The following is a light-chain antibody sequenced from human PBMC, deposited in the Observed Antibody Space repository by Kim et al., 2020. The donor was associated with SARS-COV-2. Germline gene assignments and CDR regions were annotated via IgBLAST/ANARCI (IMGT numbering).Light chain of an antibody. V-gene: IGKV1-39*01. CDR2: AAS. CDR3: QQSYSTPLPYT. CDR1: QSISSY. Sequence: DIQMTQSPSSLSASVGDRVTITCRASQSISSYLNWYQQKPGKAPKLLIYAASSLQSGVPSRFSGSGSGTDCPLTISSLQPEDFATYYCQQSYSTPLPYTFGQGTKLEIK. J-gene: IGKJ2*01.